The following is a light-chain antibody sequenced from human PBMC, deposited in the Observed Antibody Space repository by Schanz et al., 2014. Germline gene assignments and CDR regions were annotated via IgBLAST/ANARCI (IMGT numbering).Light chain of an antibody. J-gene: IGLJ2*01. CDR2: DVS. CDR3: SSYAGSNNPVV. V-gene: IGLV2-8*01. CDR1: SSDVGDYNY. Sequence: QSALTQPPSASGSPGQSVTISCTGTSSDVGDYNYVSWYQQHPGKAPKLMIYDVSNRPSGVSNRFSGSKSGNTASLTISGLLTEDEADYYCSSYAGSNNPVVFGGGTKLTVL.